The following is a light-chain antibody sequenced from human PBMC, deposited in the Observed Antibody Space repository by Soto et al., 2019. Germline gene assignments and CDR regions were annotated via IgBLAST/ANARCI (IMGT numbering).Light chain of an antibody. V-gene: IGKV4-1*01. CDR2: WAS. CDR3: QQYYSTPPLT. J-gene: IGKJ2*01. Sequence: DIVMTQSPDSLAVSLGERATINCKSSQSVLYSSNNKNYLAWYQQKPGQPPKLLIYWASTRESGVPDRFSGSGSGTYFTLTISSLQAEDVAVYYCQQYYSTPPLTFGQGTKLEIK. CDR1: QSVLYSSNNKNY.